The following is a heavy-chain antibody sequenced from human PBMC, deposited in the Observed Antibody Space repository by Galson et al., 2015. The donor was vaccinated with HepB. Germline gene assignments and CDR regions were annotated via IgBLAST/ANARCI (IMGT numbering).Heavy chain of an antibody. Sequence: PALVKPTQTLTLTCTFSGFSLSTSGVGVGWIRQPPGKALEWLALIYWDDDKRYSPSLKSRLTITKDTSKNQVVLTMTNMDPVDTATYYCAHSRLHASNYYDFWSGYYRRDYYFDYWGQGTLVTVSS. J-gene: IGHJ4*02. CDR2: IYWDDDK. V-gene: IGHV2-5*02. CDR1: GFSLSTSGVG. CDR3: AHSRLHASNYYDFWSGYYRRDYYFDY. D-gene: IGHD3-3*01.